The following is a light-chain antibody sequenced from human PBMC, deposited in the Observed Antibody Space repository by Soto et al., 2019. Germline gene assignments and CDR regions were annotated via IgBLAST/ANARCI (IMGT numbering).Light chain of an antibody. CDR3: QTWATVPDWL. CDR2: LDSDGSH. Sequence: QPVLTQSPSASASLGASVKLTCTLSSGHSTYAIAWHQQQPEKGPRYLMKLDSDGSHSKGDGIPDRFSGSSSGAERYLTISSLQSEDEAAYSFQTWATVPDWLFGGGTKLTVL. V-gene: IGLV4-69*01. J-gene: IGLJ3*02. CDR1: SGHSTYA.